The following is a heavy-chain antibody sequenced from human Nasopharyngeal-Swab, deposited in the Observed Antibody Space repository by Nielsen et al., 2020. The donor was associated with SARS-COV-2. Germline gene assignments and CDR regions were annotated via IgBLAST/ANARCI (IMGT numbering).Heavy chain of an antibody. CDR1: GFTFRDHA. CDR2: ISGSGNT. V-gene: IGHV3-69-1*02. Sequence: GESLKISCAASGFTFRDHAMTWVRQAPGKGLEWVSTISGSGNTHYADSVKGRFTISRDNARNSLFLQMDSLRVEDTAIYYCAGNHDNTFWGQGNLVAVS. J-gene: IGHJ4*02. D-gene: IGHD3-22*01. CDR3: AGNHDNTF.